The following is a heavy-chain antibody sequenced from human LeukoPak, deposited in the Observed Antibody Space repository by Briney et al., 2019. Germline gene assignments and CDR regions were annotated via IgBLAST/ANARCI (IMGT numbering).Heavy chain of an antibody. CDR3: AKDLHFPTHGYYFDY. CDR1: GFTFSSYA. V-gene: IGHV3-23*01. Sequence: GGSLRLSCTASGFTFSSYAMNWVRQAPGKGLEWVSGIGAGGTFTYYADSVKGRFTISRDNSRNTLYLQMNSLRADDTAVYYCAKDLHFPTHGYYFDYWGQGTLVTVSS. CDR2: IGAGGTFT. J-gene: IGHJ4*02.